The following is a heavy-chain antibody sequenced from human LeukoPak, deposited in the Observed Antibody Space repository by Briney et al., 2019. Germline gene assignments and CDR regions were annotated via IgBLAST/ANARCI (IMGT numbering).Heavy chain of an antibody. CDR2: ITNSGYTM. J-gene: IGHJ4*02. Sequence: PGGSLRLSCAAAGFPFDDYFMGWVRQAPGKGLEGISYITNSGYTMYYADSVRGRFTISKDNAKNSLFLHMSGLRAEDTAVYYCARSRARIAAAVYYFDYWGQGTPVTVSS. CDR1: GFPFDDYF. V-gene: IGHV3-11*01. CDR3: ARSRARIAAAVYYFDY. D-gene: IGHD6-13*01.